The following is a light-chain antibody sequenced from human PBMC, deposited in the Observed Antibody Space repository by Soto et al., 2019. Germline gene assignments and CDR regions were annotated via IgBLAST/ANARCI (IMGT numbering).Light chain of an antibody. V-gene: IGKV4-1*01. CDR3: QQYFSLPWT. CDR2: WAS. J-gene: IGKJ1*01. Sequence: DIVMTQSPDSLAVSLGERATINCKSSQSALYSSNNKNYLAWYQQRPGQPPNLLIYWASTRESGVPDRFSGSGSGTDFTLTISSLQAEDVAIYYCQQYFSLPWTFGQGTKVEIK. CDR1: QSALYSSNNKNY.